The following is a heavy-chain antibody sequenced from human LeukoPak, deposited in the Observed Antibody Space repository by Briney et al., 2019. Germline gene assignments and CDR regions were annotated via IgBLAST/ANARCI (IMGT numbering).Heavy chain of an antibody. CDR2: ISRDRSSA. Sequence: PGGSLGLSRAASGYIFSSYWMYWVRHAPRRGLVWVALISRDRSSALSADHVRSRFTIATDNADNTLYLQLNSLRAEDTAVYYCARVSFCPRCHFDYWGQGTLVTVSS. CDR3: ARVSFCPRCHFDY. CDR1: GYIFSSYW. V-gene: IGHV3-74*03. D-gene: IGHD2/OR15-2a*01. J-gene: IGHJ4*02.